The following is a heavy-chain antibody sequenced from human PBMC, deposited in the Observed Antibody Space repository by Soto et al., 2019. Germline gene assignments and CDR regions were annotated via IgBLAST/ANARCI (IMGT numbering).Heavy chain of an antibody. J-gene: IGHJ4*02. CDR1: GFTFSTYW. D-gene: IGHD3-10*01. Sequence: EVQLVESGGGLVQPGGSLRLSCAASGFTFSTYWMTWVRQAPGKGLERVANIKEDGSEKYYVDSVKGRFTISRDNAKNTLYWKENSLRDRDTAVYYCGRGFKGQGGVFPYWGREPLVTVSA. CDR2: IKEDGSEK. V-gene: IGHV3-7*04. CDR3: GRGFKGQGGVFPY.